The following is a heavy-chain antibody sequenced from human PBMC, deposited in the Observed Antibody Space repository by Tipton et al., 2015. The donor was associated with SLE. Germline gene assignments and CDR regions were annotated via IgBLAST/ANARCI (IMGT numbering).Heavy chain of an antibody. CDR1: GYSISSGYY. J-gene: IGHJ2*01. D-gene: IGHD3-22*01. V-gene: IGHV4-38-2*01. CDR2: IYHSGST. CDR3: ASAVVVNNDWYFDL. Sequence: LRLSCAVSGYSISSGYYWGWIRQPPGKGLEWTGSIYHSGSTYYNPSLKSRVTISVDTSKNQFSLKLSSVTAADTAVYYCASAVVVNNDWYFDLWGRGTLVTVSS.